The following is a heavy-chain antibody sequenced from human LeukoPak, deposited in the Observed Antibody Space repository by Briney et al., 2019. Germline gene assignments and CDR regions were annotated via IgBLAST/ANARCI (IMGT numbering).Heavy chain of an antibody. CDR1: GYSISSGYY. D-gene: IGHD6-13*01. CDR3: ARHVTSIAAAGTVDY. V-gene: IGHV4-38-2*01. Sequence: SETLSLTCAVSGYSISSGYYWGWIRQPPGKGLEGIGRIYHSGSTYYNPSLKSRVTISVDTSKNQFSLKLSSVTAADTAVYYCARHVTSIAAAGTVDYWGQGTLVTVSS. J-gene: IGHJ4*02. CDR2: IYHSGST.